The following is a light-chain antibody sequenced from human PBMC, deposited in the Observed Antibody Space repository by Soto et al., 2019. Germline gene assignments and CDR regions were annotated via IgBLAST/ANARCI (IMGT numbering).Light chain of an antibody. CDR3: SSYRSSTTFV. CDR1: SSDVGAYNY. CDR2: EVR. V-gene: IGLV2-14*01. Sequence: LTRPASVSGSPGQSITISCTGTSSDVGAYNYVSWYQQYPGKAPKVIIFEVRKRPSGVSNRFSGSKSGDTASLTISGLQAEDEADYYCSSYRSSTTFVFGTGTKVTVL. J-gene: IGLJ1*01.